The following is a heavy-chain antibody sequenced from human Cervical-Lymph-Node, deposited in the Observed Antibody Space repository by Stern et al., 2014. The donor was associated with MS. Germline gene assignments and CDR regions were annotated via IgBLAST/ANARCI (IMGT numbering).Heavy chain of an antibody. CDR1: GFTFTSST. V-gene: IGHV1-58*03. CDR3: AAVSTWGQ. D-gene: IGHD3-16*01. J-gene: IGHJ4*02. Sequence: QLVESGPEMKKPGTSVNVSCTASGFTFTSSTVQWVRQARGQRLEWVGGRAVGTGKTNYAQKFQGRVTISRDLSTDTAYMELSSLRSDDTAIYYCAAVSTWGQWGQGTPVTVSS. CDR2: RAVGTGKT.